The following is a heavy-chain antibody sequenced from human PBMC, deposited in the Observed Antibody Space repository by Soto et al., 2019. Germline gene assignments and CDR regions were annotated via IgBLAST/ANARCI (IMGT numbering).Heavy chain of an antibody. Sequence: QVQLQQWGAGLLKPSETLSLTCAVYGGSFSGYYWSWIRQPPGKGLEWIGEMNHSGSTNYNPSLKSRVTISVDTSKNQFSLKLSSVTAADTAVYYCARGLPDYYDSSGYRLRRPVDLDYWGQGTLVTVSS. CDR2: MNHSGST. J-gene: IGHJ4*02. CDR3: ARGLPDYYDSSGYRLRRPVDLDY. D-gene: IGHD3-22*01. V-gene: IGHV4-34*01. CDR1: GGSFSGYY.